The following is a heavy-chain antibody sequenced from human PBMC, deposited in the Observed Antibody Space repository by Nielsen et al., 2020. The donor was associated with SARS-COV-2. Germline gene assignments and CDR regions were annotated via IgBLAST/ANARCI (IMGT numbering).Heavy chain of an antibody. CDR3: AREGYPYYYYGMDV. CDR2: IYYSGST. Sequence: SETLSLTCTVSGGSISSYYWSWIRQPPGKGLEWIGSIYYSGSTYYNPSLKSRVTISVDTSKNQFSLKLSSVTAADTAVYYCAREGYPYYYYGMDVWGQGTTVTVSS. CDR1: GGSISSYY. J-gene: IGHJ6*02. D-gene: IGHD5-24*01. V-gene: IGHV4-59*05.